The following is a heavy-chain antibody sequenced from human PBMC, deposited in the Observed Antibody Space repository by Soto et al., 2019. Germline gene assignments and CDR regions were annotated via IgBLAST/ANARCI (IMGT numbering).Heavy chain of an antibody. CDR1: GFTFSGSA. D-gene: IGHD3-9*01. V-gene: IGHV3-73*01. J-gene: IGHJ6*03. CDR3: TSDYDILTGPTYYYYYMDV. CDR2: IRSKANSYAT. Sequence: EVQLVESGGGLVQPGGSLKLSCAASGFTFSGSAMHWVRQASGKGLEWVGRIRSKANSYATAYAASVKGRFTISRDDSKHTAYLQMNSLKTEDTAVYYCTSDYDILTGPTYYYYYMDVWGKGTTVTVSS.